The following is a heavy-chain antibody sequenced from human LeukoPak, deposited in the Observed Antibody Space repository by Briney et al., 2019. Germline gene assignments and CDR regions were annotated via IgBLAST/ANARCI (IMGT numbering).Heavy chain of an antibody. J-gene: IGHJ5*02. CDR1: GFTFSSYA. CDR3: AKARITIVRGDLSYSWFDP. D-gene: IGHD3-10*01. CDR2: ISGSGGGK. Sequence: PGGSLRLSCAASGFTFSSYAMSWVRQAPGKGLEWVSDISGSGGGKYYADSVKGRFTISRDNSKHTLYLQMNSLRGEDTAVYCCAKARITIVRGDLSYSWFDPWAQGTLATVSS. V-gene: IGHV3-23*01.